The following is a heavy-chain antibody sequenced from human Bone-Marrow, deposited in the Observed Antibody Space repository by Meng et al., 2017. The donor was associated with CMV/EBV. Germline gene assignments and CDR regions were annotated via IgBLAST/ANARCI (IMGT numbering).Heavy chain of an antibody. CDR2: IDHSGST. V-gene: IGHV4-34*01. D-gene: IGHD2-2*01. J-gene: IGHJ4*02. CDR3: ARNGPTYCSSTSCSLDPVDY. Sequence: GSLRLSCAVYGGSFSAYYWSWIRQPPGKGLEWIGEIDHSGSTNYHPSLKSRVTISVDTSKNQFSLKLSSVTAADTAVYYCARNGPTYCSSTSCSLDPVDYWGQGTLVTVSS. CDR1: GGSFSAYY.